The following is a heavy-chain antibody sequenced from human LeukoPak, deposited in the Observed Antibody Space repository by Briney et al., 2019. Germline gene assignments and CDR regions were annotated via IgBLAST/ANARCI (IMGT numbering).Heavy chain of an antibody. V-gene: IGHV3-15*01. D-gene: IGHD2-2*01. CDR2: IKSKTDGRTT. J-gene: IGHJ6*02. CDR3: TTGCSSTSCYGV. Sequence: MPGGSLRLSCAASGFTFSNAWMSWVRQAPRKGLEWVGRIKSKTDGRTTDYAAPVKDRFTISRDDSKNTLYLQMNSLKTEDTAVYYCTTGCSSTSCYGVWGQGTTVTVSS. CDR1: GFTFSNAW.